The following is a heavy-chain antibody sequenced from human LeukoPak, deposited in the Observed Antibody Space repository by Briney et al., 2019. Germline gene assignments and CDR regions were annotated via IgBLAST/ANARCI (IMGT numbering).Heavy chain of an antibody. CDR1: GFTFSSYG. J-gene: IGHJ4*02. CDR3: ARSIQLSDY. CDR2: IWYDGSNK. Sequence: GGSLRLSCAASGFTFSSYGMHWVRQAPGKGLEWVAVIWYDGSNKYYADSVKGRFTTSRDNSKNTLYLQVNSLRAEDTAVYYCARSIQLSDYWGQGTLVTVSS. V-gene: IGHV3-33*01. D-gene: IGHD5-18*01.